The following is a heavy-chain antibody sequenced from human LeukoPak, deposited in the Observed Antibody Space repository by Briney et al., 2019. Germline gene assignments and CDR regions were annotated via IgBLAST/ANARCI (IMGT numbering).Heavy chain of an antibody. J-gene: IGHJ4*02. Sequence: SETLSLTCTVSGGSISSGGYYWSWIRQHPGKGLEWIGYIYYSGSTYYNPSLKSRVTISVDTSKNQFSLKLSSVTAADTAVYYCARVSARVKKSVVVAATRPNPYYFDYWGQGTLVTVSS. CDR3: ARVSARVKKSVVVAATRPNPYYFDY. CDR1: GGSISSGGYY. CDR2: IYYSGST. D-gene: IGHD2-15*01. V-gene: IGHV4-31*03.